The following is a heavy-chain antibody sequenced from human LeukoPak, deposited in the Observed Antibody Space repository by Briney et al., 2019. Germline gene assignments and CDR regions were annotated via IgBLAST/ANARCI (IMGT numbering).Heavy chain of an antibody. Sequence: KTGGSLRLSCAASGFTFSNYNMNWVRQAPGKGLEWVSSISSSSSYIYYADSVKGRFTISRDNSKNTLYLQMNSLRAEDTAVYYCAKDRRAGSYDYWGQGTLVTVSS. CDR1: GFTFSNYN. V-gene: IGHV3-21*04. CDR3: AKDRRAGSYDY. D-gene: IGHD3-10*01. CDR2: ISSSSSYI. J-gene: IGHJ4*02.